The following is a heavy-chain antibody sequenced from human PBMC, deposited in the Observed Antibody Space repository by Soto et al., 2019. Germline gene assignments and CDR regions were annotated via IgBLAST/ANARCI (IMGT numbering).Heavy chain of an antibody. Sequence: ASVKVSCKASGYTFTNSYLHWVRQAPGEGLEWVGLINPGDAGTTYAQKFQGRVSITTDTSTRTVFMDLSSLTSDDTAVYYCAREGGGFDNWGQGTLVTVS. CDR2: INPGDAGT. D-gene: IGHD3-16*01. V-gene: IGHV1-46*01. CDR3: AREGGGFDN. CDR1: GYTFTNSY. J-gene: IGHJ4*02.